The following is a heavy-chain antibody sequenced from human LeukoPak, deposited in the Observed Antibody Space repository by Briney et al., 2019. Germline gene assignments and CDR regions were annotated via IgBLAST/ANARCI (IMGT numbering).Heavy chain of an antibody. Sequence: SETLSLTCAVYGGSFSGYYWSWIRQPPGKGLEWIGEINHSGSTNYNPSLKSRVTISVDTSKNQFSLKLSSVTAADTAVYYCARVEIVGQYSYGQNWFHPWGQGTLVTVSS. CDR1: GGSFSGYY. J-gene: IGHJ5*02. D-gene: IGHD5-18*01. V-gene: IGHV4-34*01. CDR2: INHSGST. CDR3: ARVEIVGQYSYGQNWFHP.